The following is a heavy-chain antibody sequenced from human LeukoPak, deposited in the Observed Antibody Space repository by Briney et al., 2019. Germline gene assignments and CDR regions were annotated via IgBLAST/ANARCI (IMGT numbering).Heavy chain of an antibody. CDR3: AKRGVVIRVILVGFHKEAYYFDS. Sequence: GGSLRLSCAVSGITLSNYGMSWLRQAPGKGLEWVAGISGSGGSTNYADSVKGRFTISRDNPKNTPYLQMNSLRPEDTAVYFCAKRGVVIRVILVGFHKEAYYFDSWGQGALATVSS. V-gene: IGHV3-23*01. J-gene: IGHJ4*02. CDR1: GITLSNYG. D-gene: IGHD3-22*01. CDR2: ISGSGGST.